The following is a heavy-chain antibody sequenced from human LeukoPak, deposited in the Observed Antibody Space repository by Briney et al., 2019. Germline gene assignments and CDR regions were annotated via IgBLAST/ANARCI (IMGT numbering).Heavy chain of an antibody. J-gene: IGHJ4*02. CDR2: ISWNSGSI. D-gene: IGHD2-2*01. CDR1: GFTFDDYA. Sequence: PGRSLRLSCAASGFTFDDYAMHWVRQAPGKGLEWVSGISWNSGSIGYADSVKGRFTISRDNAKNSLYLQMNSLRAEDTAVYYCARDPCRSTSCYAAFGYRGQGTLVTVSS. CDR3: ARDPCRSTSCYAAFGY. V-gene: IGHV3-9*01.